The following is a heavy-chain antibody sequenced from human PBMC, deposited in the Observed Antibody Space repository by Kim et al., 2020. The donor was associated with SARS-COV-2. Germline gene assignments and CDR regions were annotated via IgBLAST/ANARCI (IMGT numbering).Heavy chain of an antibody. J-gene: IGHJ6*03. V-gene: IGHV3-11*01. CDR2: ISNSGRTI. Sequence: GGSLRLSCAASGFTFSDYYMTWIRQAPGKGLEWISYISNSGRTIYYADSVKGRFTISRDNPKKSLYLEMTSLRAEDAAVYYCATEDVGIFNVWGIGTTVT. CDR1: GFTFSDYY. D-gene: IGHD3-3*01. CDR3: ATEDVGIFNV.